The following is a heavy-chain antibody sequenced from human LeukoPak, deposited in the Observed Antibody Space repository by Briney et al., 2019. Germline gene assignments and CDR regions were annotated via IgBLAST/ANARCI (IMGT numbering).Heavy chain of an antibody. CDR3: SRADIVGATPGPFDY. D-gene: IGHD1-26*01. V-gene: IGHV1-2*02. CDR1: GYTFTGYY. CDR2: INPNSGGT. J-gene: IGHJ4*01. Sequence: GASVKVSCKASGYTFTGYYMHWVRQAPGQGLEWMGWINPNSGGTNYAQKFQGRVTMTRDTSISTAYMELSRLRSDDTAVYYCSRADIVGATPGPFDYWGHGTLVTVSS.